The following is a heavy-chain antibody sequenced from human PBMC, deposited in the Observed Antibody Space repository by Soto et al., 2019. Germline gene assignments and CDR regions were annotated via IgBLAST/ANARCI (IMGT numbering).Heavy chain of an antibody. CDR1: GGSISTYY. D-gene: IGHD3-9*01. J-gene: IGHJ4*02. V-gene: IGHV4-59*01. CDR2: VHYSGTA. Sequence: PSETLSLTCTVSGGSISTYYWTWIRQPPGKGLEWIGYVHYSGTANYNPSLKSRVTMSVDTSKNQFSLKLRSVTAADTAVYFCTKGSHYDILTAYHAFDFWGPGTLVTVSS. CDR3: TKGSHYDILTAYHAFDF.